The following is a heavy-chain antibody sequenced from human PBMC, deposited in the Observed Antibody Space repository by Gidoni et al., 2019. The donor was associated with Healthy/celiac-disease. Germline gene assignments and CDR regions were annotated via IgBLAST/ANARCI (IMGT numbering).Heavy chain of an antibody. V-gene: IGHV3-43*01. CDR3: AKGGEEWLRPGGAFDI. D-gene: IGHD5-12*01. J-gene: IGHJ3*02. Sequence: EVQLVESGGVVVQPGGSLRLSCAASGFTFDDYTMHWVRQAPAKGLEWVSLISWDGGSTYYADSVKGRFTISRDNSKNSLYLQMNSLRTEDTALYYCAKGGEEWLRPGGAFDIWGQGTMVTVSS. CDR2: ISWDGGST. CDR1: GFTFDDYT.